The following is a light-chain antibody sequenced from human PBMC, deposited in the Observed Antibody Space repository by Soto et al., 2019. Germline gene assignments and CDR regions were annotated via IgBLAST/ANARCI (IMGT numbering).Light chain of an antibody. Sequence: SYELTQPPSVSVAPGKTARITCGGNNIGSKSVHWYQQKPGQAPVLVIYYDSDRPSGIPERFSGSNTGNTATLTISRVEAGDEADYYCKVWDRSSDHPVFGGGTKVTVL. V-gene: IGLV3-21*04. CDR3: KVWDRSSDHPV. CDR1: NIGSKS. J-gene: IGLJ2*01. CDR2: YDS.